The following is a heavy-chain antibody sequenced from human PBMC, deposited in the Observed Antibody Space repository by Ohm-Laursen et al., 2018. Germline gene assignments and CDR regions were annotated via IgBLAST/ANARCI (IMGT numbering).Heavy chain of an antibody. Sequence: SLRLSCSAPGFTFGNPCMGWVRRARGQGLEWGGRIKSKTDGGTTDYAAPVKGRFTISRDDSKNTLYLQMNSLKTEDTAVYYCTTDYGDYFDYWGQGTLVTVSS. CDR1: GFTFGNPC. V-gene: IGHV3-15*01. J-gene: IGHJ4*02. CDR3: TTDYGDYFDY. D-gene: IGHD4-17*01. CDR2: IKSKTDGGTT.